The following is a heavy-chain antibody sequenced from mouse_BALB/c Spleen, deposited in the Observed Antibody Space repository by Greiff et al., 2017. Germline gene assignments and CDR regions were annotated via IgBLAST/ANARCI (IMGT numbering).Heavy chain of an antibody. CDR1: GFSLTSYG. Sequence: VKLMESGPGLVAPSQSLSITCTVSGFSLTSYGVHWVRQPPGKGLEWLGVIWAGGSTNYNSALMSRLSISKDNSKSQVFLKMNSLQTDDTAMYYCARIPAYYRYDVYAMDYWGQGTSVTVSS. J-gene: IGHJ4*01. CDR3: ARIPAYYRYDVYAMDY. D-gene: IGHD2-14*01. CDR2: IWAGGST. V-gene: IGHV2-9*02.